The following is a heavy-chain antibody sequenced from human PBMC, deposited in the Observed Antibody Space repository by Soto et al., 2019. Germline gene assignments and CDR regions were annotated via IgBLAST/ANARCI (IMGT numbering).Heavy chain of an antibody. CDR3: AAFKFRPIWSDS. D-gene: IGHD3-10*01. Sequence: SGGSLRLSCAASGFTFSAYWMSWVRQAPGKGLEWVANIRQDGDEKYYVDSVKGRFTISRDNAKNSLYLQMNSLRPEDTALYFCAAFKFRPIWSDSWGQGTLVTVSS. CDR1: GFTFSAYW. CDR2: IRQDGDEK. V-gene: IGHV3-7*03. J-gene: IGHJ4*02.